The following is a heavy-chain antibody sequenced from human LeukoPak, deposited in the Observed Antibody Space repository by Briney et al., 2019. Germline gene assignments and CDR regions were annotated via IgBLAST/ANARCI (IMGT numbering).Heavy chain of an antibody. CDR1: GFTFSSYA. CDR3: ARDPSYSSGWSYYYYYYGMDV. V-gene: IGHV3-30-3*01. Sequence: GGSLRLSCAASGFTFSSYAMHWVRQAPGKGLEWVAVISYDGSNKYYADSVKGRFTISRDNSKNTLYLQMNSLRAEDTAVYYCARDPSYSSGWSYYYYYYGMDVWGQGTTVTVSS. D-gene: IGHD6-19*01. J-gene: IGHJ6*02. CDR2: ISYDGSNK.